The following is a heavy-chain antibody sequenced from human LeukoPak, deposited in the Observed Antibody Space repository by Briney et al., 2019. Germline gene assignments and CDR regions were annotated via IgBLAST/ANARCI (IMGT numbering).Heavy chain of an antibody. CDR3: ARLNFRGGEALHFDS. J-gene: IGHJ4*02. D-gene: IGHD3-16*01. CDR1: GGSLTNYY. V-gene: IGHV4-4*09. Sequence: SETLSLTCSVPGGSLTNYYWGWIRQPPGKGLEFIGYIHSHGTTSYCAALKRRVPISLDTSKVQLSLRLYSVTAADAALYFCARLNFRGGEALHFDSWGKGTLVTVSS. CDR2: IHSHGTT.